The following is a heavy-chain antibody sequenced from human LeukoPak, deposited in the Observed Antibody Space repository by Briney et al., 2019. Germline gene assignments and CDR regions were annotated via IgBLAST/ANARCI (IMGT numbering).Heavy chain of an antibody. CDR2: IKQDGSEK. V-gene: IGHV3-7*01. Sequence: GGSLRLSCAASGFTFSSYWMSWVRQAPGKGLEWVANIKQDGSEKYYVDSVKGRFTISRDNAKNSLYLQMNSLRAEDTAVYYCASEERRYSNAPGDYWGQGTLVIVSS. CDR1: GFTFSSYW. D-gene: IGHD6-13*01. J-gene: IGHJ4*02. CDR3: ASEERRYSNAPGDY.